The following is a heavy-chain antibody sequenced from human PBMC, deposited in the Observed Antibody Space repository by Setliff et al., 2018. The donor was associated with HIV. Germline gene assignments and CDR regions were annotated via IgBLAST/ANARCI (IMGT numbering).Heavy chain of an antibody. V-gene: IGHV2-70*11. CDR2: IDWDDDK. J-gene: IGHJ4*02. CDR1: GVSLSKSGMC. D-gene: IGHD1-26*01. Sequence: SGPTLVNPTQTLTLTCTFSGVSLSKSGMCVSWIRQPPGKALEWLARIDWDDDKYYSTSLKTRLTISKDTSKNQVVLKMTNVDPVDTATYYCARMISYSPYFDYWGQGTLVTVSS. CDR3: ARMISYSPYFDY.